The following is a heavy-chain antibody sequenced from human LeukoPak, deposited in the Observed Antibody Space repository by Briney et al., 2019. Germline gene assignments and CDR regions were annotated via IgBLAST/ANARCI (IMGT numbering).Heavy chain of an antibody. V-gene: IGHV3-23*01. Sequence: GSLRLSCAASGFTFSSSGMTWVRQAPGKGLEWVAFISGSGGSTYYADSVKGRFTTSRDNSKNTLFLQMNTLRAEDTAVYHCAKRHYYDSTGYYGDWGQGTQVTVSS. CDR1: GFTFSSSG. D-gene: IGHD3-22*01. CDR2: ISGSGGST. CDR3: AKRHYYDSTGYYGD. J-gene: IGHJ4*02.